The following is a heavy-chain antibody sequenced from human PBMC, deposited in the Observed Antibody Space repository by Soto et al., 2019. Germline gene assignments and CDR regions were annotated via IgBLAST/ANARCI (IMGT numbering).Heavy chain of an antibody. CDR3: ARGHYYDSSGNWFDP. V-gene: IGHV1-2*04. CDR1: GYTFTGYY. Sequence: ASVKVSCKASGYTFTGYYMHWVRQAPGQGLEWMGWINPNSGGTNYAQKFQGWVTMTRDTSISTAYMELSRRRSDDTAVYYCARGHYYDSSGNWFDPWGQGTLVTVSS. CDR2: INPNSGGT. J-gene: IGHJ5*02. D-gene: IGHD3-22*01.